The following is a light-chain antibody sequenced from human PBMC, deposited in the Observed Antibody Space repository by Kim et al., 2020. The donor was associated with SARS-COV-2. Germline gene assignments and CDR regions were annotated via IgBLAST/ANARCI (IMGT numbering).Light chain of an antibody. V-gene: IGKV3-11*01. Sequence: LSPGERATLSCRASQSVSTHLAWYQQKPGQAPRLLIYDVSNRATGIPARFSGSGSGTDFTLTISGLEPEDFAVYYCQQRGNWPLTFGGGTKVDIK. J-gene: IGKJ4*01. CDR3: QQRGNWPLT. CDR1: QSVSTH. CDR2: DVS.